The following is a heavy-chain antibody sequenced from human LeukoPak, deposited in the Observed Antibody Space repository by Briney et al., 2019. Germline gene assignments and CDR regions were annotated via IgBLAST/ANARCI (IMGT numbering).Heavy chain of an antibody. CDR2: IKQDGSET. Sequence: GGSLRLSCAASGFTFTNNFMSWVRQVPGEGLEGVANIKQDGSETTYADSVRGRFTIFRDNAKDSVYLQMNSLRAEDSATYYCVREGFYFFDFWGQGTLVTVSS. CDR1: GFTFTNNF. V-gene: IGHV3-7*01. J-gene: IGHJ4*01. CDR3: VREGFYFFDF.